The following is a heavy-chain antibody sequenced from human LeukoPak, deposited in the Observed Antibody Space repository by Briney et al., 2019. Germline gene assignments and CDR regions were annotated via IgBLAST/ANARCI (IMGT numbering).Heavy chain of an antibody. D-gene: IGHD4-17*01. CDR1: GYTFTGYY. CDR3: ARDAYDGDNARDY. J-gene: IGHJ4*02. CDR2: ISAYNGNT. V-gene: IGHV1-18*04. Sequence: GASVKVSCKASGYTFTGYYMHWVRQAPGQGLEWMGWISAYNGNTNYAQKLQGRVTMTTDTSTSTAYMELRSLRSDDTAVYYCARDAYDGDNARDYWGQGTLVTVSS.